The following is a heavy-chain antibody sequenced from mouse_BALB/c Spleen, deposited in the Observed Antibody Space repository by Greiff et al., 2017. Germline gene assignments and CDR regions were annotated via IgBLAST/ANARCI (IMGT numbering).Heavy chain of an antibody. J-gene: IGHJ4*01. Sequence: EVQRVESGGGLVQPGGSLRLSCATSGFTFTDYYMSWVRQPPGKALEWLGFIRNKANGYTTEYSASVKGRFTISRDNSQSILYLQMNTLRAEDSATYYCARDSEGYAMDYWGQGTSVTVSS. CDR3: ARDSEGYAMDY. V-gene: IGHV7-3*02. CDR2: IRNKANGYTT. CDR1: GFTFTDYY.